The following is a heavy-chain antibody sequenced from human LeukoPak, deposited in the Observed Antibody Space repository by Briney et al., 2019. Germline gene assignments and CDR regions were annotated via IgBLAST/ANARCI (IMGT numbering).Heavy chain of an antibody. J-gene: IGHJ6*03. CDR1: GGTFSSYA. CDR3: AGPNCSSTSCYGYYYYYYYMDV. V-gene: IGHV1-69*04. CDR2: IIPILGIA. Sequence: ASVKVSCKASGGTFSSYAISWVRQAPGQGLEWMGRIIPILGIANYAQKFQGRVTITTDESTSTAYMELSSLRSEDTAVYYCAGPNCSSTSCYGYYYYYYYMDVWGKGTTVIVSS. D-gene: IGHD2-2*01.